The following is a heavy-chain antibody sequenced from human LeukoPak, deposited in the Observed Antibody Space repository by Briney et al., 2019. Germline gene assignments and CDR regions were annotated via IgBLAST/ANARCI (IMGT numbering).Heavy chain of an antibody. CDR1: GGSISSYY. CDR3: ARGATKVDY. Sequence: SETLSLTCTVSGGSISSYYWSWIRQPPGKGLEWIGYIYYSGSTNYNPSLKSRVTISVDTSKNQFSLKLSSVTAADTAVYYCARGATKVDYWGQGTLVTVSS. J-gene: IGHJ4*02. CDR2: IYYSGST. D-gene: IGHD1-26*01. V-gene: IGHV4-59*01.